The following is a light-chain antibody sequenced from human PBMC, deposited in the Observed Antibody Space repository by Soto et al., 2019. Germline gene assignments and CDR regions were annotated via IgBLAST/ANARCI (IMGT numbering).Light chain of an antibody. CDR2: DVT. J-gene: IGLJ1*01. Sequence: QSALTQPASVSGSPGQSITISCTGTSSDVGGYNYVSWYQQHPGKAPRFVIYDVTNWPSGVSNRCSGSKSGHTASLHLSGLQPDDAADYYCSSYTTSNTRQVVFGTGTKLTVL. V-gene: IGLV2-14*01. CDR3: SSYTTSNTRQVV. CDR1: SSDVGGYNY.